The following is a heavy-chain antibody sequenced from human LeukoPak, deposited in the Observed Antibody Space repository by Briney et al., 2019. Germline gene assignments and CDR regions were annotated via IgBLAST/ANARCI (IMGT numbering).Heavy chain of an antibody. CDR1: GGSISNYY. CDR2: IYKSGNT. CDR3: ARGSRTSVDY. J-gene: IGHJ4*02. Sequence: PSDTLSLTCSVSGGSISNYYWRWIRQPPGKALEWIGYIYKSGNTNYNPSLKSRVTISVDTSKNEFSLNLSSVIAADTAVYYCARGSRTSVDYWGQGTLVTASS. D-gene: IGHD2-2*01. V-gene: IGHV4-59*07.